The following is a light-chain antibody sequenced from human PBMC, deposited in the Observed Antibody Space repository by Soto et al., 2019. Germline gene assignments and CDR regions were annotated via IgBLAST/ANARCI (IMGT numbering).Light chain of an antibody. V-gene: IGKV3-20*01. CDR1: QTVTSGY. CDR2: GVS. CDR3: QVYGSSSKT. J-gene: IGKJ1*01. Sequence: EIVLTQSPDTLSLSPGERATLSCRASQTVTSGYLAWSQQKPGQAPRLLIYGVSTGATGIPDGFSGSGSGTDFTLTISRLEPEDCAVYFCQVYGSSSKTFGQGTRVE.